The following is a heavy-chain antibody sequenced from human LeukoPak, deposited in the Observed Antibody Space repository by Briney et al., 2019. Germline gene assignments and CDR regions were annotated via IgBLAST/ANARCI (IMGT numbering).Heavy chain of an antibody. J-gene: IGHJ4*02. V-gene: IGHV3-15*01. CDR1: GFTLSNAW. Sequence: GGSLRLSCAASGFTLSNAWMSWVRQAPGKGLEWVGRIKTKTDGGTTDYAAPVKGRFTISRDDSKDTLCLQMNSLNTEDTAVYYCTTQLMWEQSSDYWGQGTLVTVSS. CDR2: IKTKTDGGTT. D-gene: IGHD1-26*01. CDR3: TTQLMWEQSSDY.